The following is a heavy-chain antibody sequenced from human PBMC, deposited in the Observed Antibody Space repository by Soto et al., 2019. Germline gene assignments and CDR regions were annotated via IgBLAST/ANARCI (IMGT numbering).Heavy chain of an antibody. V-gene: IGHV4-39*07. D-gene: IGHD2-2*01. CDR3: ARGGGYCSSTSCYHRDY. CDR2: IYYSVTT. J-gene: IGHJ4*02. CDR1: GGSISSSRYY. Sequence: PSETLSLTCTVSGGSISSSRYYWGWIRQPPGKGLEWIGSIYYSVTTYYNPSLKSRVTISVDTSKNQFSLKLSSVTAADTAVYYCARGGGYCSSTSCYHRDYWGQGTLVTSPQ.